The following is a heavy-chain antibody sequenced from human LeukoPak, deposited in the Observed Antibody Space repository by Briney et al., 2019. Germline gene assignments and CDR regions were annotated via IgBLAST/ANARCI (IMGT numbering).Heavy chain of an antibody. Sequence: PGRSLRLSCAASGFTFSSFGLHWVRQAPGKGLEWVALVWYDGDNKYYADSVKGRFTISRDNSKNTLYLQMNSLSAEDTALYYCARESASYSSGTNWSDPWGQGTLVTVSS. CDR2: VWYDGDNK. CDR3: ARESASYSSGTNWSDP. J-gene: IGHJ5*02. V-gene: IGHV3-33*01. D-gene: IGHD6-19*01. CDR1: GFTFSSFG.